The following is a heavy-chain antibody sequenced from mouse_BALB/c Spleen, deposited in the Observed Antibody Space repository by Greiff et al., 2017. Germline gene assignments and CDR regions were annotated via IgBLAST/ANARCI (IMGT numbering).Heavy chain of an antibody. D-gene: IGHD3-3*01. J-gene: IGHJ4*01. CDR2: IDPSERYT. CDR1: GYTFTSYW. Sequence: QVQRQQPGAELVKPGVAVKLSCKACGYTFTSYWMYGGKQRPGQGLEWIGEIDPSERYTNYNQKVKGKATLTGDKSSSTADSQLSSLTSEDSAVDYCARSPRAYAMDYWGQGTSVTVSS. V-gene: IGHV1-69*02. CDR3: ARSPRAYAMDY.